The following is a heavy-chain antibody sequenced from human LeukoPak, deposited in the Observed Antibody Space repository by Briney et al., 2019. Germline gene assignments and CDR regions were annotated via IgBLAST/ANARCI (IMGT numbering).Heavy chain of an antibody. D-gene: IGHD4-23*01. J-gene: IGHJ3*02. V-gene: IGHV3-30-3*02. CDR2: ISYDGRNK. Sequence: GGSLRLSCAPSGYTLCIYAVQCVPDAPDGGGECVAHISYDGRNKYYADSVKGRFTISRDKSKNTLYMQMNSLRGEDTAVYYCAKPRTTVVFLGDAFDMWGQGTMVTVSS. CDR3: AKPRTTVVFLGDAFDM. CDR1: GYTLCIYA.